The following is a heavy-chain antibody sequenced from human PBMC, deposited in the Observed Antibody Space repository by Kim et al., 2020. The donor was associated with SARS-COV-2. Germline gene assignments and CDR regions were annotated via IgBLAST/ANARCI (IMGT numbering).Heavy chain of an antibody. Sequence: GGSLRLSCAASGFTFDDYAMHWVRQAPGKGLEWVSGISWNSGSIGYADSVKGRFTISRDNAKNSLYLQMNSLRAEDTALYYCAKDIYDSSPLGAFDIWGQGTMVTVSS. CDR3: AKDIYDSSPLGAFDI. CDR2: ISWNSGSI. V-gene: IGHV3-9*01. CDR1: GFTFDDYA. D-gene: IGHD3-22*01. J-gene: IGHJ3*02.